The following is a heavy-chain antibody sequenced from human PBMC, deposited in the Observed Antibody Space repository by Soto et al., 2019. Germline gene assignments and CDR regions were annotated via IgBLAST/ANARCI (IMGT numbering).Heavy chain of an antibody. CDR3: ARDLGWYNGY. D-gene: IGHD6-19*01. CDR2: IISSSSTI. CDR1: GFTFSSYS. Sequence: EVQLVESGGGLVQPGGSLRLSCAASGFTFSSYSMNWVRQAPGKGLEWVSYIISSSSTIYYADSVKGRFTISRDNAKNSLYLQMNSLRAEDTAVYYCARDLGWYNGYWGQGTLVTVSS. J-gene: IGHJ4*02. V-gene: IGHV3-48*01.